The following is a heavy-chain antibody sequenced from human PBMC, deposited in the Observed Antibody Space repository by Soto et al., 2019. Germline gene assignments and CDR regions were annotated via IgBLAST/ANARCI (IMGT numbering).Heavy chain of an antibody. D-gene: IGHD3-3*01. Sequence: GGSLSLSCAGSGFSFGEYAMHWVRQAPGHELEWGSVVNWIGDSRYYVDSVKGRFTISRDNSRNTLYLQMNSLRAEDTALYYCAKDITRGPTKNYDFWSGPDYWGQGTLVTVSS. CDR1: GFSFGEYA. J-gene: IGHJ4*02. CDR2: VNWIGDSR. V-gene: IGHV3-43D*04. CDR3: AKDITRGPTKNYDFWSGPDY.